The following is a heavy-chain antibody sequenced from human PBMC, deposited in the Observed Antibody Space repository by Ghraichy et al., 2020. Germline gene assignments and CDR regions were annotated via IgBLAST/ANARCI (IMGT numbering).Heavy chain of an antibody. CDR2: AKNKANSYTP. V-gene: IGHV3-72*01. Sequence: GESLNISCAASGFTFSDYHMDWVRQAPGKGLEWVGRAKNKANSYTPEYAASVKGRFTISRDDSENSLYLQMSSLKTEDTAVYYCARGYNYGTNHDYWGQGTLVTVSS. CDR1: GFTFSDYH. CDR3: ARGYNYGTNHDY. D-gene: IGHD5-18*01. J-gene: IGHJ4*02.